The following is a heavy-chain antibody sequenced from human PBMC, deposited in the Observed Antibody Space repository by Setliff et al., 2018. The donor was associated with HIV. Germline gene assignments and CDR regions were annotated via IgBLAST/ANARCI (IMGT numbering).Heavy chain of an antibody. D-gene: IGHD3-10*01. Sequence: SVKVSCKASGYNFNTYGVSWVRQVPGQGLEWMGGIIPIFGTANYAQNFGGRVTITADQSTTTSYLQLNSLRFEDTAIYYCASDSPAARFEELEDHYYYFMDVWGKGTTVTVSS. V-gene: IGHV1-69*13. CDR2: IIPIFGTA. CDR3: ASDSPAARFEELEDHYYYFMDV. CDR1: GYNFNTYG. J-gene: IGHJ6*03.